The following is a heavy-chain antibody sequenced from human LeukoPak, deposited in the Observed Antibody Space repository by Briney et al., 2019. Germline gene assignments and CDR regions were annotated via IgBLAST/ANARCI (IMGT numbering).Heavy chain of an antibody. J-gene: IGHJ4*02. CDR1: GGSISSYY. V-gene: IGHV4-59*01. CDR2: IYYSGNT. Sequence: SETLSLTCAVSGGSISSYYWSWIRQPPGKGLEWIGYIYYSGNTTYNPSLKSRVTISVDTSKNQFSLKLSSVTAADTAVYYCARWNSGTYTIDYWGQGTLVTVSS. D-gene: IGHD3-10*01. CDR3: ARWNSGTYTIDY.